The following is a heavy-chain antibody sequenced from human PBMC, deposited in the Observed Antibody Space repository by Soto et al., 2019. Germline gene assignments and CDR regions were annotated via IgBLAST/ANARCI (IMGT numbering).Heavy chain of an antibody. D-gene: IGHD3-22*01. CDR2: INHSGST. CDR1: GGSLSGYY. J-gene: IGHJ3*02. Sequence: SETLSLTCAVYGGSLSGYYWSWIRQPPGKGLEWIGEINHSGSTNYNPSLKSRVTISVDTSKNQFSLKLSSVTAADTAVYYCARIPNYDSSGHDASDIWGQGTMVTVSS. CDR3: ARIPNYDSSGHDASDI. V-gene: IGHV4-34*01.